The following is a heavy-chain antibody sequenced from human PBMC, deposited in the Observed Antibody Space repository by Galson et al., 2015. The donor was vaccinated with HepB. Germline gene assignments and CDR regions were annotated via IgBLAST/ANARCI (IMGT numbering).Heavy chain of an antibody. CDR1: GGSIISDSHY. CDR3: ARGIRSILGSQWLDP. CDR2: MSHSGST. V-gene: IGHV4-39*01. J-gene: IGHJ5*02. D-gene: IGHD2-2*01. Sequence: SETLSLTCTVSGGSIISDSHYWGWIRQSPGKGLEWIGSMSHSGSTYDNPSLKSRVTVSVDTSKSQFSLKLSSVTAADTAVYFCARGIRSILGSQWLDPWSQGTLVIVSS.